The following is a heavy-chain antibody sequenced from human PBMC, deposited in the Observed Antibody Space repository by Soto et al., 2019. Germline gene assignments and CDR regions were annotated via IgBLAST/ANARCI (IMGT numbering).Heavy chain of an antibody. J-gene: IGHJ4*02. Sequence: QVQLVHSGAEVKKPGSSVKVSCKASGGTFSSYTISWVRQAPGQGLEWMGRIIPILGIANYAQKFQGRVTITADKSTSTAYMELSSLRSEDTAVYYCARQVGATSPFDYWGQGTLVTVSS. CDR3: ARQVGATSPFDY. V-gene: IGHV1-69*02. D-gene: IGHD1-26*01. CDR2: IIPILGIA. CDR1: GGTFSSYT.